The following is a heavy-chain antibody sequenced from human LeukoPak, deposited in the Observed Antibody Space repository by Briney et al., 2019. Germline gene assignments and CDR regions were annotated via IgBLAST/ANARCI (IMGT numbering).Heavy chain of an antibody. D-gene: IGHD2-2*01. CDR1: GYTFTSYG. J-gene: IGHJ6*02. V-gene: IGHV1-18*01. Sequence: ASVKVSCKASGYTFTSYGISRVRQAPGQGLEWRGWISAYNSNTNYAQKLQGRVTMTTDTSTSTAYMELRSLRSDDTAVYYCARESYCSSTSCYSDYYYYGMDVWGQGTTVTVSS. CDR2: ISAYNSNT. CDR3: ARESYCSSTSCYSDYYYYGMDV.